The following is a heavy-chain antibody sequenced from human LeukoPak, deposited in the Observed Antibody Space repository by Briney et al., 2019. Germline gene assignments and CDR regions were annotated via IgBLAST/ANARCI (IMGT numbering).Heavy chain of an antibody. CDR2: IKQDGREK. D-gene: IGHD5-18*01. CDR3: ARAPSIQLWSYYFDY. Sequence: PGGSLRLSCAASVFTLTSYSMSWARQAPGKGLEGVANIKQDGREKYYVDSVEGRFTMSRDNAKNSLYLQMNSLRAEDTAVYYCARAPSIQLWSYYFDYWGQGTLVTVSS. CDR1: VFTLTSYS. J-gene: IGHJ4*02. V-gene: IGHV3-7*01.